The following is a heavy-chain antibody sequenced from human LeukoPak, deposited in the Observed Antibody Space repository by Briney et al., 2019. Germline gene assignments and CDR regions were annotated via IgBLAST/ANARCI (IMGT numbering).Heavy chain of an antibody. CDR2: IYSGGNT. CDR1: GFIVSNNY. CDR3: AGSSINILAQH. V-gene: IGHV3-66*01. J-gene: IGHJ1*01. D-gene: IGHD3-10*01. Sequence: PGGSLRLSCAASGFIVSNNYMSWVRQALGKGLEWVSVIYSGGNTYYADSVKGRFAISRDNSKNTLYLQMNNLRAEDTAVYYCAGSSINILAQHWGQGTLVTVSS.